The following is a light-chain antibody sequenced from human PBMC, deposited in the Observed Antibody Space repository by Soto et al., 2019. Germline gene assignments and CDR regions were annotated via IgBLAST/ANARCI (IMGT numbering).Light chain of an antibody. J-gene: IGKJ1*01. V-gene: IGKV2-24*01. CDR2: RVS. CDR1: QSLVHSDGNTY. Sequence: EIVLTQTPLSPPVTLGQPASISCRSSQSLVHSDGNTYLSWLPQRPGQPPRLLIYRVSNRFSGVPDRVSGSGAGTDCTRKSSRVEAEDVGVYYCTQETQFPRTCGQGTRVEIQ. CDR3: TQETQFPRT.